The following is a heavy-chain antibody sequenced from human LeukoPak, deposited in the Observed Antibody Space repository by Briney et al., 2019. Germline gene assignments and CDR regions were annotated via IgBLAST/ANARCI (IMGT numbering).Heavy chain of an antibody. CDR2: ISSSGSTI. CDR1: GFSISSYE. Sequence: PGGSLRLSCAASGFSISSYEMNWVRQAPGTGLEWVSHISSSGSTIWYADSVKGRFTISRDNAKNSLYLQMNSLRAEDTAVYYCARVELAPYYYYMDVWGKGTTVTVSS. D-gene: IGHD1-7*01. J-gene: IGHJ6*03. CDR3: ARVELAPYYYYMDV. V-gene: IGHV3-48*03.